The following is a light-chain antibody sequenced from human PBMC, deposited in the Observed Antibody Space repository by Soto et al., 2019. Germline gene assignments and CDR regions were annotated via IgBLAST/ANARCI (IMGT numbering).Light chain of an antibody. Sequence: EIVLTQSPGTLSLSPGERATLSCRASQSVSSNYLAWYQQKPGQAPKLLIYGASSGATGIPDRFSGSGSGTDFTLTISRLESEDFAVYYCQQYGSSPRTFGQGTKVDIK. V-gene: IGKV3-20*01. CDR2: GAS. CDR1: QSVSSNY. J-gene: IGKJ1*01. CDR3: QQYGSSPRT.